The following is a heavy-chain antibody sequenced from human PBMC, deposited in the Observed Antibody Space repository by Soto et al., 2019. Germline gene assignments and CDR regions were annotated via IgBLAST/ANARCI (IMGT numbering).Heavy chain of an antibody. Sequence: EVELLESGGDLVQPGGSLRLSCAASGFTFSSYDINWVRQAPGKGLEWVSAIGIYGNTYYAGSVKGGFTISSDDSKNTVYLQLNNLRVDDTAVYYGAKEPTVRSPGDDFDAWGQGTLVTVSS. CDR3: AKEPTVRSPGDDFDA. V-gene: IGHV3-23*01. CDR1: GFTFSSYD. CDR2: IGIYGNT. J-gene: IGHJ4*02. D-gene: IGHD4-17*01.